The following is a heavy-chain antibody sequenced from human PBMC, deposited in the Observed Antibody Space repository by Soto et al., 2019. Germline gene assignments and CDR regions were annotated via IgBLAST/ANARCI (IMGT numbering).Heavy chain of an antibody. CDR3: AKDRYSNYPPYYYYMDV. CDR2: ISGSGGST. Sequence: PGGSLRLSCAASGFTFSSYAMIWVRQAPGKGLEWVSAISGSGGSTYYADSVKGRFTISRDNSKNTLYLQMNSLRAEDTAVYYCAKDRYSNYPPYYYYMDVWGKGTTVTVSS. D-gene: IGHD4-4*01. CDR1: GFTFSSYA. V-gene: IGHV3-23*01. J-gene: IGHJ6*03.